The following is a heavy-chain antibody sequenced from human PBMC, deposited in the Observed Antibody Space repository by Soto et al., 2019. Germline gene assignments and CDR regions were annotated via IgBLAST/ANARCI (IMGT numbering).Heavy chain of an antibody. D-gene: IGHD5-18*01. J-gene: IGHJ6*02. CDR1: GGSFSGYY. Sequence: PSETVSLTCAVYGGSFSGYYWSWIRQPPGKGLEWIGEINHSGSTNYNPSLKSRVTISVDTSKNQFSLKLSSVTAADTAVYYCARLPLRLGHSYGFHYYYYGMDVWGQGTTVTVSS. V-gene: IGHV4-34*01. CDR2: INHSGST. CDR3: ARLPLRLGHSYGFHYYYYGMDV.